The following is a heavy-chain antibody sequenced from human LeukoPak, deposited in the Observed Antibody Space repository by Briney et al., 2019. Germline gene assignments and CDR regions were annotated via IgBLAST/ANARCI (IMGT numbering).Heavy chain of an antibody. CDR3: ARVLPADLVVVGAPGYGMDV. J-gene: IGHJ6*02. Sequence: ASVKVSCKASGYTFTGYYMHWVRQAPVQGLEWMGWINPNSGGTNYAQKFQGRVTMTRDTSISTAYTELSRLRSDDTAVYYCARVLPADLVVVGAPGYGMDVWGQGPTVPVSS. V-gene: IGHV1-2*02. D-gene: IGHD2-2*01. CDR1: GYTFTGYY. CDR2: INPNSGGT.